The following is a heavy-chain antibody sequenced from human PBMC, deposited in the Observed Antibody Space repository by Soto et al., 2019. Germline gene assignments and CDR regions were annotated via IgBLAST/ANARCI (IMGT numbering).Heavy chain of an antibody. D-gene: IGHD3-10*01. Sequence: EVQLVESGGGLVKPGGSLRLSCAASGFTFSSYSMNWVRQAPGKGLEWVSSISSSSSYIYYADSVKGRFTISRDNAKNSLYLQMNSLRAEDTAVYYCARDSLLWFGELSRMDVWGKGTKVTVSS. V-gene: IGHV3-21*01. CDR3: ARDSLLWFGELSRMDV. J-gene: IGHJ6*04. CDR1: GFTFSSYS. CDR2: ISSSSSYI.